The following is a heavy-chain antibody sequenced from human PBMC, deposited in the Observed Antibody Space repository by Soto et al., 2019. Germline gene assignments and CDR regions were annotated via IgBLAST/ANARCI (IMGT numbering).Heavy chain of an antibody. CDR1: GFTFSSYA. CDR3: AKGIRFLEWLAPFDY. D-gene: IGHD3-3*01. J-gene: IGHJ4*02. Sequence: PGGSLRLSCAASGFTFSSYAMSWVRQAPGKGLEWVSAISGSGGSTYYADSVKGRFTISRDNSKNTLYLQMNSLRAEDTAVYYCAKGIRFLEWLAPFDYWGQGTLVTVSS. V-gene: IGHV3-23*01. CDR2: ISGSGGST.